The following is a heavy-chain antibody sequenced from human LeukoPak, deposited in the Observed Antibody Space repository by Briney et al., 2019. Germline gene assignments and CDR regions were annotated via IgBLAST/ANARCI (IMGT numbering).Heavy chain of an antibody. CDR3: ARVITMVRGVIIKGYYGMDV. V-gene: IGHV4-59*12. Sequence: SETLSLTCTVSGGSISTYYWSWIQQPPGKGLEWIGYIYYSGSTNYNPSLKSRVTMSLDTSKNQFSLKLSSVTAADTAVYYCARVITMVRGVIIKGYYGMDVWGQGTTVTVSS. D-gene: IGHD3-10*01. CDR2: IYYSGST. J-gene: IGHJ6*02. CDR1: GGSISTYY.